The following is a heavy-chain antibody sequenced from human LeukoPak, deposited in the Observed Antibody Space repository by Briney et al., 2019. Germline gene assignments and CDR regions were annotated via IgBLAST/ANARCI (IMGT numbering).Heavy chain of an antibody. CDR2: IYHSGST. J-gene: IGHJ5*02. V-gene: IGHV4-38-2*02. Sequence: SETLSLTCTVSGYSISSGYYWGWIRQPPGKGLEWIGSIYHSGSTYYNPSLKSRVTISVDTSKNQFSLKLSSVTAADTAVYYCARDGYCSGGSCQTHNWFDPWGQGTLVTVSS. D-gene: IGHD2-15*01. CDR3: ARDGYCSGGSCQTHNWFDP. CDR1: GYSISSGYY.